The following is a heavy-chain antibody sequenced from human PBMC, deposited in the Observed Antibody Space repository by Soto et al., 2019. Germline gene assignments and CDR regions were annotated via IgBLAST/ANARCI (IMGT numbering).Heavy chain of an antibody. CDR2: IYPGDSDT. CDR1: GYSFTSYW. Sequence: PGESLKISCKGSGYSFTSYWIGWVRQMPGKGLEWMGIIYPGDSDTRYSPSFQGQVTISADKSISTAYLQWSSLKASDTAMYYCAIPYITMVRGVSPYGMDVWGQGTTVTVSS. D-gene: IGHD3-10*01. J-gene: IGHJ6*02. CDR3: AIPYITMVRGVSPYGMDV. V-gene: IGHV5-51*01.